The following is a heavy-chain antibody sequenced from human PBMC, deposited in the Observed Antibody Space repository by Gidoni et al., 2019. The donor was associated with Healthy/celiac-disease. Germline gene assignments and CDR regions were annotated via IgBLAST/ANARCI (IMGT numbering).Heavy chain of an antibody. CDR3: ARHDIVVVPAADFWFDP. CDR2: IYYSGST. J-gene: IGHJ5*02. Sequence: LGWIGSIYYSGSTYYNPSLKSRVTISVDTSKNQFSLKLSSVTAADTAVYYCARHDIVVVPAADFWFDPWGQGTLVTVSS. V-gene: IGHV4-39*01. D-gene: IGHD2-2*01.